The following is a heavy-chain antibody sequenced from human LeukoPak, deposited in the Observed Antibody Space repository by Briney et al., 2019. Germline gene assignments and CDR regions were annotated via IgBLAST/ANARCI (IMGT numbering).Heavy chain of an antibody. CDR2: IYHSGST. V-gene: IGHV4-38-2*02. J-gene: IGHJ5*02. CDR1: DYSISSGSY. CDR3: ARDQVPVGFCSGHSCLMSWFDP. D-gene: IGHD2-15*01. Sequence: PSETLSLTCTVSDYSISSGSYWGWIRQPPGKGLEWIGSIYHSGSTYYNPSLKSRLTISVDTSKNQFSLKLNSVTAADTAVYYCARDQVPVGFCSGHSCLMSWFDPWGQGTLVTVSS.